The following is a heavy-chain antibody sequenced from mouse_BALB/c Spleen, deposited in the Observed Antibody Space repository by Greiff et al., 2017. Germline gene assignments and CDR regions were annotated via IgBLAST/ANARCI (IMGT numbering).Heavy chain of an antibody. CDR3: ARSSYDYDGFAY. CDR1: GYTFTSYW. J-gene: IGHJ3*01. D-gene: IGHD2-4*01. Sequence: VQLVESGAELAKPGASVKMSCKASGYTFTSYWMHWVKQRPGQGLEWIGYINHSTGYTEYNQKFKDKATLTADKSSSTAYMQLSSLTSEDSAVYYCARSSYDYDGFAYWGQGTLVTVSA. V-gene: IGHV1-7*01. CDR2: INHSTGYT.